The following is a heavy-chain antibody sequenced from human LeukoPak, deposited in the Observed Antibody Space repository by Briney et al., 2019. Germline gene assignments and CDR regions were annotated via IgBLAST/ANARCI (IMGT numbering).Heavy chain of an antibody. Sequence: SVKVSCKASGGTFSSYAISWVRQAPGQGLEWMGGIIPIFGTANYAQKFQGRVTITADESTSTAYMELSSLRSEDTAVYYCARVGYSSSWGLDYYYYMDVWGKGTTVTIS. CDR3: ARVGYSSSWGLDYYYYMDV. CDR2: IIPIFGTA. J-gene: IGHJ6*03. V-gene: IGHV1-69*13. D-gene: IGHD6-13*01. CDR1: GGTFSSYA.